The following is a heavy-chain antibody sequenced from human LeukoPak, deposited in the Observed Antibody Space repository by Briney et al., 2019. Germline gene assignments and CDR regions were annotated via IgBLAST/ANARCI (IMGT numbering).Heavy chain of an antibody. Sequence: GGSLRLSCAASGFTLSSYAMSWVRQAPGRGLEWVSAISDTGNTYHADSVKGRFTISRDSSKNTLFLQMNRLRPEDAAVYYCAKAPVTTCRGAFCYPFDYWGLGTLVTVSS. CDR3: AKAPVTTCRGAFCYPFDY. J-gene: IGHJ4*02. D-gene: IGHD2-15*01. V-gene: IGHV3-23*01. CDR1: GFTLSSYA. CDR2: ISDTGNT.